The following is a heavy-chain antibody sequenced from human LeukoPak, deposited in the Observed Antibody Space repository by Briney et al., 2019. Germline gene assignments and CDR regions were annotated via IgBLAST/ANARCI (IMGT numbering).Heavy chain of an antibody. CDR1: GFTFSSYW. V-gene: IGHV3-7*03. D-gene: IGHD3-9*01. CDR3: AKDMGDILTGYYNYTNGMDV. Sequence: PGGSLRLSCAASGFTFSSYWMSWVRQAPGKGLEWVANIRQDGSETYYVDSAKGRFTISRDNAKSSLYLQMNSLRAEDTALYYCAKDMGDILTGYYNYTNGMDVWGQGTTVTVSS. J-gene: IGHJ6*02. CDR2: IRQDGSET.